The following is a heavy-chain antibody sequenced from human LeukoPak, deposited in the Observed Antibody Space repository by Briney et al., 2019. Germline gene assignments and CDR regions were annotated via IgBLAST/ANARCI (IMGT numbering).Heavy chain of an antibody. Sequence: ASVKVSCKVSGYTLTELSMHWVRQAPGKGLEWMGGFDPEDGETIYAQKSQGRVTMTEDTSTDTAYMELSSLRSEDTAVYYCATDGVTIFGVGTLGYWGQGTLVTVSS. CDR2: FDPEDGET. D-gene: IGHD3-3*01. V-gene: IGHV1-24*01. CDR1: GYTLTELS. CDR3: ATDGVTIFGVGTLGY. J-gene: IGHJ4*02.